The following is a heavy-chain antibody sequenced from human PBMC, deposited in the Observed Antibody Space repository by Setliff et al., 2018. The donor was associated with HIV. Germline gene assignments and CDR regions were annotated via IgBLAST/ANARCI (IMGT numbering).Heavy chain of an antibody. CDR2: IYYSGST. CDR3: ARDRPPSTVDMLGAFDR. J-gene: IGHJ3*02. D-gene: IGHD4-17*01. Sequence: SETLSLTCTVSGGSISSSSYYWGWIRQPPGKGLEWIGNIYYSGSTYYNPSLKSRVTISVDTSKNQFSLKLSSVTAADTAVYYCARDRPPSTVDMLGAFDRWGQGTMVTVSS. V-gene: IGHV4-39*07. CDR1: GGSISSSSYY.